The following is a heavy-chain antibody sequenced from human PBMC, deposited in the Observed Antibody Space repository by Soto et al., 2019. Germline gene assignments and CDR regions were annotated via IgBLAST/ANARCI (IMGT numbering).Heavy chain of an antibody. D-gene: IGHD2-15*01. V-gene: IGHV3-23*01. CDR2: LSASGGTT. CDR3: AKPICSGTIGYYYYYGMDV. Sequence: EVQLLESGGGLVQPGGSLRLSCAASGFTFSTCAMSWVRQAPGKGLEWVSALSASGGTTYYADSVKGRFTISRDNSKSTLYLQINSLRAEDTAVYSCAKPICSGTIGYYYYYGMDVWGQGTTVTVSS. CDR1: GFTFSTCA. J-gene: IGHJ6*02.